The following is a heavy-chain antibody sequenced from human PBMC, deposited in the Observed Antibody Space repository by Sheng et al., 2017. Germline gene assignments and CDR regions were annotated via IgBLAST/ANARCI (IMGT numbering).Heavy chain of an antibody. CDR1: GFTFSSYG. CDR3: AKTHYAGGNWFDP. Sequence: QVQLVESGGGVVQPGGSLRLSCAASGFTFSSYGMHWVRQAPGKGLEWVAFIRYDGSNKYYADSVKGRFTISRDNSKNTLYLQMNSLRAEDTAVYYCAKTHYAGGNWFDPWGQGTLVTVSS. D-gene: IGHD4-17*01. V-gene: IGHV3-30*02. CDR2: IRYDGSNK. J-gene: IGHJ5*02.